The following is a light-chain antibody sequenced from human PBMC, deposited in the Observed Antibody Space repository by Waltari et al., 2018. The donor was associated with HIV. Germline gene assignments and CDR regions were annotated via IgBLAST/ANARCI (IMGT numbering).Light chain of an antibody. V-gene: IGLV7-46*01. J-gene: IGLJ3*02. Sequence: QAVVTQEPSLSVSPGGTVTVTCASFTGTVSRRNYVHWVQLKPGQPPRPLIYATDRRHSLPPGRFSGSLVGGRAALTLSGALTDDEADYYCLLSFSGVRVFGGGTKLTV. CDR1: TGTVSRRNY. CDR2: ATD. CDR3: LLSFSGVRV.